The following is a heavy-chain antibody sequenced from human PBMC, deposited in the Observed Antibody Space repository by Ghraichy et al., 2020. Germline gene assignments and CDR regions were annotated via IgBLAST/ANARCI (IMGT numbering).Heavy chain of an antibody. J-gene: IGHJ2*01. V-gene: IGHV4-34*01. CDR2: IDHSGST. CDR1: GGSFSGYY. Sequence: SETLSLTCAVYGGSFSGYYWTWIRQPPGKGLEWIGEIDHSGSTNYNPSPKSRVTISLDTSKNQFSLKLSSVTAADTALYYCVRYTPLPEYYYFDLWGRGTLVAVSS. CDR3: VRYTPLPEYYYFDL. D-gene: IGHD2/OR15-2a*01.